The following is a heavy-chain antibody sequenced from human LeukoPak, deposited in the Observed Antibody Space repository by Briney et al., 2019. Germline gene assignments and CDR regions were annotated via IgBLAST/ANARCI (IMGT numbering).Heavy chain of an antibody. CDR1: GGSISSHY. CDR3: AKHYYDISVSPEGY. D-gene: IGHD3-22*01. Sequence: SETLSLTCTVSGGSISSHYWSWIRQPPGKGLEWIGYIYYSGSTNYNPSLKSRVTISVDTSKNQFSLKLSSVTAADTAVYYCAKHYYDISVSPEGYWGQGPLATVSS. V-gene: IGHV4-59*11. CDR2: IYYSGST. J-gene: IGHJ4*02.